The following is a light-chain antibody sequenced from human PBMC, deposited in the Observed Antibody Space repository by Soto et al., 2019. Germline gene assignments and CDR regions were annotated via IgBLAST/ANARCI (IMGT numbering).Light chain of an antibody. CDR3: QQYDTSPPMYT. V-gene: IGKV3-11*01. Sequence: EIVLTQSPSTMSLSRGERATLSCRASQSVSSYLVWYQQKPGQAPRLLIYDASKRATGIPARFSGRGSGTDFTLTISRLEPDDVAVYYCQQYDTSPPMYTFGQGTKVDIK. CDR1: QSVSSY. J-gene: IGKJ2*01. CDR2: DAS.